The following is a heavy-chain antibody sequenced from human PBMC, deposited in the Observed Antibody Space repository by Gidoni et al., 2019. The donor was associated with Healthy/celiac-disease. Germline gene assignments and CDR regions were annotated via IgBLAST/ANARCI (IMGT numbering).Heavy chain of an antibody. V-gene: IGHV3-66*01. D-gene: IGHD3-10*01. CDR1: GFTVSINY. CDR3: AASPIWFGEYD. CDR2: IYSCGST. Sequence: EVQLVEAGGGLVQPGGSVGLSCAASGFTVSINYMSWVRQGPGKGLECVSVIYSCGSTYYAVSVKCIFTISRYNSKNTLYLQMNSLRAEDTAVYYCAASPIWFGEYDWGQGTLVTVSS. J-gene: IGHJ4*02.